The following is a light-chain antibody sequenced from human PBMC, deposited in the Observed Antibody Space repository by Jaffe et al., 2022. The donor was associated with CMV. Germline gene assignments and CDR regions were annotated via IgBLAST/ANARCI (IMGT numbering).Light chain of an antibody. V-gene: IGLV2-14*03. CDR2: DVS. J-gene: IGLJ3*02. CDR3: SSYTSSSTWV. Sequence: QSALSQPASVSGSPGQSITISCTGTSRDVGGYRYVSWYQLHPGKAPRLLIFDVSDRPSGVFHRFSGSKSGNTASLTISGLQAEDEADYYCSSYTSSSTWVFGGGTKLTVL. CDR1: SRDVGGYRY.